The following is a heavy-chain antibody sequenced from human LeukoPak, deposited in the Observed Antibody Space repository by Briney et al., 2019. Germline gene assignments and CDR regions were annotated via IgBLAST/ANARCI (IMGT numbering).Heavy chain of an antibody. CDR3: ARDQPGDYVWGSYRYLFDY. V-gene: IGHV3-30-3*01. J-gene: IGHJ4*02. D-gene: IGHD3-16*02. CDR2: ISYDGSNK. CDR1: GFTFNDYA. Sequence: PGGSLRLSCAASGFTFNDYAMYWVRQAPGKGLEWVAVISYDGSNKYYADSVKGRFTISRDNSKNTLYLQMNSLRAEDTAVYYCARDQPGDYVWGSYRYLFDYWGQGTLVTVSS.